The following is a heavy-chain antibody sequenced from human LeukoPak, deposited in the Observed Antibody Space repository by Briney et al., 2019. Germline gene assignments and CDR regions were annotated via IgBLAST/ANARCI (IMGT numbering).Heavy chain of an antibody. V-gene: IGHV4-34*01. J-gene: IGHJ5*02. CDR3: ARGLRAVAGKRSWFDP. CDR1: GGSFSGYY. CDR2: INHSGST. D-gene: IGHD6-19*01. Sequence: PSETLSLTCAVYGGSFSGYYWSWIRQPPGKGLEWIWEINHSGSTNYNPSLKSRVTISVDTSKNQFSLKLSSVTAADTAVYYCARGLRAVAGKRSWFDPWGQGTLVTVSS.